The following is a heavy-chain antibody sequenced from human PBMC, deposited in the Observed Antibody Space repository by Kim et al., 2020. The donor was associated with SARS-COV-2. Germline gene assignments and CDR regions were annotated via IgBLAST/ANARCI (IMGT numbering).Heavy chain of an antibody. J-gene: IGHJ4*02. Sequence: SETLSLTCTVSGGSISSSSYYWGWIRQPPGKGLEWIGSIYYSGSTYYNPSLKSRVTISVDTSKNQFSLKLSSVTAADTAVYYCSVAGTGEFDYWGQGTLVTVSS. V-gene: IGHV4-39*07. CDR2: IYYSGST. CDR1: GGSISSSSYY. D-gene: IGHD6-19*01. CDR3: SVAGTGEFDY.